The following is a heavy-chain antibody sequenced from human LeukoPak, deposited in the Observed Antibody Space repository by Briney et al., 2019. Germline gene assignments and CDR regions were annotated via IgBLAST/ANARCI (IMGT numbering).Heavy chain of an antibody. J-gene: IGHJ4*02. CDR2: IYSGGST. Sequence: GGSLRLSCAASGFTVSSNYMSWVRQAPGKGLEWVSVIYSGGSTYYSDSVKGRFTISRDNSKNTLYLQMNSLRAEDTAVYYCARLVRGWWELHGYYFDYWGQGTLVTVSS. D-gene: IGHD1-26*01. V-gene: IGHV3-66*02. CDR3: ARLVRGWWELHGYYFDY. CDR1: GFTVSSNY.